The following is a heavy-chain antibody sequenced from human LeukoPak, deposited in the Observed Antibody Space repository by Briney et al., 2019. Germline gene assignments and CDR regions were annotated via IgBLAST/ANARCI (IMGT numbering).Heavy chain of an antibody. CDR3: ARVRGVMGAFDI. V-gene: IGHV3-7*01. J-gene: IGHJ3*02. CDR2: IKQDGSEK. D-gene: IGHD3-10*01. Sequence: GGSLRLSCAASGFTFSSYEMNWVRQAPGKGLEWVANIKQDGSEKYYVDSVKGRFTISRDNAKNSLYLQMNSLRAEDTAVYYCARVRGVMGAFDIWGQGTMVTVSS. CDR1: GFTFSSYE.